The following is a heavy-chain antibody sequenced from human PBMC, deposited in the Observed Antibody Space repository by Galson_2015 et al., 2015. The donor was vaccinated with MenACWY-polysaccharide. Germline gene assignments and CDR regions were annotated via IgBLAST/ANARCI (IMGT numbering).Heavy chain of an antibody. CDR2: LSPTTGNT. CDR3: ARGHYSMDV. V-gene: IGHV3-23*01. CDR1: GLTFSSYG. J-gene: IGHJ6*02. Sequence: SLRLSCAGSGLTFSSYGMGWVRQAPGKGLEWVSGLSPTTGNTYYADSVRGRFTISRDNALYLQMNSLRAEDTAVYFCARGHYSMDVWG.